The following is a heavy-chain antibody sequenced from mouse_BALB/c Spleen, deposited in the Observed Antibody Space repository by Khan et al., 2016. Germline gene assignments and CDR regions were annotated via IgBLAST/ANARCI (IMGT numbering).Heavy chain of an antibody. Sequence: QIQLVQSGPELKKPGETVKISCKASGYTFTNYGMNWVKQAPEKGLKWIGWINTKTGDPTYAEEFKGRVTISSETSSSTAYLQLNNLTNEDTAAYFCARFYGSSDYAVDYWGQGTSLTVSS. D-gene: IGHD1-1*01. CDR2: INTKTGDP. CDR1: GYTFTNYG. CDR3: ARFYGSSDYAVDY. J-gene: IGHJ4*01. V-gene: IGHV9-3*02.